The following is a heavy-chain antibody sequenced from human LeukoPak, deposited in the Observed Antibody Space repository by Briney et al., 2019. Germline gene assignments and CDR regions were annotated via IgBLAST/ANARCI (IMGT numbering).Heavy chain of an antibody. J-gene: IGHJ3*02. CDR2: ISGSGGST. D-gene: IGHD1-26*01. Sequence: GGSLRLSCAASGFAFSSYAMSWVRQAPGKGLEWVSAISGSGGSTYYADSVKGRFTISRDNSKNTLYLQMNSLRAEDTAVYYCARKGELLRGAFDIWGQGTMVTVSS. V-gene: IGHV3-23*01. CDR1: GFAFSSYA. CDR3: ARKGELLRGAFDI.